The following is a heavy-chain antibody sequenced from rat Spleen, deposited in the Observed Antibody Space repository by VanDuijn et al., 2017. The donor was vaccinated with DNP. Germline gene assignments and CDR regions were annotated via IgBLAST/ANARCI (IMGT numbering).Heavy chain of an antibody. V-gene: IGHV5-25*01. CDR3: ARRGRRGDY. CDR2: VSTSGSRT. Sequence: EVQLVESGGGLVQPGRSLKLSCAASGFTFSNSYMAWVRQAPKKGLEWVATVSTSGSRTYYPDSGKGRENISREIPKSSRELQMNRLKSEDTAKEDCARRGRRGDYWGQADKVT. J-gene: IGHJ2*01. CDR1: GFTFSNSY. D-gene: IGHD1-11*01.